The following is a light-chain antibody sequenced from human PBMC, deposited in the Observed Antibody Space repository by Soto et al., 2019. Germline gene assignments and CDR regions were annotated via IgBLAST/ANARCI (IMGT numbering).Light chain of an antibody. Sequence: QSALTQPASVSGSPGQSIPISCTGTSSDIGGYNYVSWYQQHPGKVPKLIISEVNNRPSGVSNRFSGSKSGNTASLTISGLQAEDEADYYCSSYTSSSTWVFGGGTKLTVL. CDR3: SSYTSSSTWV. V-gene: IGLV2-14*01. J-gene: IGLJ3*02. CDR1: SSDIGGYNY. CDR2: EVN.